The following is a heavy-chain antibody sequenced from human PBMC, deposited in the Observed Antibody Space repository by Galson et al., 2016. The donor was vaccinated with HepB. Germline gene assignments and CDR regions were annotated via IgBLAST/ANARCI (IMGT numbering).Heavy chain of an antibody. J-gene: IGHJ4*02. CDR2: INWNSGSA. CDR1: GFTFSSYS. V-gene: IGHV3-20*04. Sequence: SLRLSCAASGFTFSSYSMNWVRQAPGQGLEWVSGINWNSGSAGYADSVKGRFTVSGENAKNSRYLEMNRLRAEDTAWYYCARESTIFGVVTLGDYFDYWGQGTLVTVSS. CDR3: ARESTIFGVVTLGDYFDY. D-gene: IGHD3-3*01.